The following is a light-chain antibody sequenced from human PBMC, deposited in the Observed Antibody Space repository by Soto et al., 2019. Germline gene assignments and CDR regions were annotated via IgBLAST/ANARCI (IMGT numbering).Light chain of an antibody. CDR2: DDD. CDR1: SSNIGGNS. CDR3: GSWDSSLSAYV. Sequence: QSVVTQPPSVSASPGQRVTISCSGSSSNIGGNSVSWYQQLPGTAPKLLIYDDDKRPSGIPDRFSGSKSGTSATLGITGFQTGDEADYYCGSWDSSLSAYVFGTGTKV. V-gene: IGLV1-51*01. J-gene: IGLJ1*01.